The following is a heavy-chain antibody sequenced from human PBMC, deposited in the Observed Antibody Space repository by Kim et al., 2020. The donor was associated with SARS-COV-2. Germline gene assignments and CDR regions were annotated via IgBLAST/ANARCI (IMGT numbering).Heavy chain of an antibody. D-gene: IGHD2-2*01. Sequence: GGSLRLSCAASGFTFSNYAMTWVRQAPGKGLEWVSSITTGGGGSRYYADSVKGRFTISRDNSKNTLYLQMNRLSAEDTAVYYCAKIPVFSTAITGDYWGQGTLVTVSS. CDR2: ITTGGGGSR. J-gene: IGHJ4*02. CDR3: AKIPVFSTAITGDY. V-gene: IGHV3-23*01. CDR1: GFTFSNYA.